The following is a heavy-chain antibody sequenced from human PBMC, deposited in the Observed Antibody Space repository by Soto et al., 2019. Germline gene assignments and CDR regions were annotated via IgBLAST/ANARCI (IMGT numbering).Heavy chain of an antibody. D-gene: IGHD2-15*01. J-gene: IGHJ6*02. CDR2: ISAYHGNT. CDR1: GYTFTSYG. Sequence: ASVKVSCKASGYTFTSYGISWVRLAPGQGLEWMGWISAYHGNTTYAQTLRGRVTMTPDTTPSTAYTELRSLSSAAPAEYHCARDLEVLVAATHGDYYYVGRDVSGQETTVDGSS. V-gene: IGHV1-18*01. CDR3: ARDLEVLVAATHGDYYYVGRDV.